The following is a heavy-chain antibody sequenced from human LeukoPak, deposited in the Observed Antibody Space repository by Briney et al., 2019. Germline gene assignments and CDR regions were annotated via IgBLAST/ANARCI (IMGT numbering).Heavy chain of an antibody. J-gene: IGHJ1*01. V-gene: IGHV3-11*04. CDR1: GFTFRDSY. D-gene: IGHD4-23*01. CDR2: INSVSNII. CDR3: ARAGGGNMDFQH. Sequence: PGGSLRLSCAASGFTFRDSYMSWIRQAPGKGLEWLSYINSVSNIISYADSVEGRFTISRDNAKNSLYLQMHGLRAEDTAVYYCARAGGGNMDFQHWGQGTLVTVSS.